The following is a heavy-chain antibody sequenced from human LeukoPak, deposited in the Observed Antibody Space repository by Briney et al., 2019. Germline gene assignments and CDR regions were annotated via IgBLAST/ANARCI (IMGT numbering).Heavy chain of an antibody. V-gene: IGHV3-11*06. J-gene: IGHJ4*02. Sequence: GGSLRLSCAASVFTFSEYYMYWIRQAPGKGLEWISYITSSSNYTKYADSVKGRFTISRDNAKNTLYLQMNSLRAEDTAVYYCASGRLEFGLIAYWGQGTLVTVSS. CDR2: ITSSSNYT. D-gene: IGHD3-10*01. CDR3: ASGRLEFGLIAY. CDR1: VFTFSEYY.